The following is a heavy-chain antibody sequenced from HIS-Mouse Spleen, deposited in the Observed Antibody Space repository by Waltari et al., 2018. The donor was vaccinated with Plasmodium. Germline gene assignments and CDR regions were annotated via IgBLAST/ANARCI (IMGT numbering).Heavy chain of an antibody. CDR2: IKHSGST. Sequence: QVQLQQWGAGLLKPSETLSLTCAVYGWSFSGSYWRWSRQPPGKVLGWIGEIKHSGSTNSNPSLKSRVTISVETAKSQLSLKLSSVTVAESAVYYCARAPIRDAFDIWGQVTMVTVAS. CDR3: ARAPIRDAFDI. D-gene: IGHD3-9*01. V-gene: IGHV4-34*01. J-gene: IGHJ3*02. CDR1: GWSFSGSY.